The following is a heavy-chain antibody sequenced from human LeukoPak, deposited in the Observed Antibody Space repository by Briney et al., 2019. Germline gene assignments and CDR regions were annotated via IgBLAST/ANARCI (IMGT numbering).Heavy chain of an antibody. D-gene: IGHD4-17*01. CDR3: ATGGYGDSYYYYYGVDV. CDR1: GGSFSGYY. V-gene: IGHV4-34*01. Sequence: SETLSLTCAVYGGSFSGYYWSWIRQPPGKGLEWIGEINHSGSTNYNPSLKSRVTISVDTSKNQFSLKLSSVTAADTAVYYCATGGYGDSYYYYYGVDVWGQGTTATVSS. J-gene: IGHJ6*02. CDR2: INHSGST.